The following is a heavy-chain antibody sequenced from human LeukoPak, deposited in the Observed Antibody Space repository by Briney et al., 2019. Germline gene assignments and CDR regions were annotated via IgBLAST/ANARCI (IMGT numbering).Heavy chain of an antibody. V-gene: IGHV1-2*02. Sequence: ASVKVSCKASGYTFTGYYMHWVRQAPGQGLEWMGWINPNSGGTNYAQKFQGRVTMTRDTSISTAYMELSRLRSDDTAVYYCARAIAARRAPYGLYWGQGTLVTVSS. CDR3: ARAIAARRAPYGLY. J-gene: IGHJ4*02. CDR2: INPNSGGT. D-gene: IGHD6-6*01. CDR1: GYTFTGYY.